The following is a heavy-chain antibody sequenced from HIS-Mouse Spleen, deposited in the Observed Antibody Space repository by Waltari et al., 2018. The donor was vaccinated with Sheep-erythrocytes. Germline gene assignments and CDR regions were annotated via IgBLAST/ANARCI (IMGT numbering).Heavy chain of an antibody. CDR1: GFTFSSSS. D-gene: IGHD1-1*01. V-gene: IGHV3-21*01. CDR2: ISSSSSYI. J-gene: IGHJ3*02. CDR3: ARDTGTDAFDI. Sequence: EVQLVESGGGLVKPGGSLRLSCAASGFTFSSSSVNGARQAPGKGLEWVSSISSSSSYIYYADSVKGRFTISRDNAKNSLYLQMNSLRAEDTAVYYCARDTGTDAFDIWGQGTMVTVSS.